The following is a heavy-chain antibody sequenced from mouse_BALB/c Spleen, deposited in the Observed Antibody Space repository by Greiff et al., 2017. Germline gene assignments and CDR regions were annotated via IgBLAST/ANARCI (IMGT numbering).Heavy chain of an antibody. J-gene: IGHJ2*01. D-gene: IGHD4-1*02. CDR2: IWRGGST. V-gene: IGHV2-5-1*01. Sequence: LMESGPSLVQPSQSLSITCTVSGFSLTSYGVHWVRQSPGKGLEWLGVIWRGGSTDYNAAFMSRLSITKDNSKSQVFFKMNSLQADDTAIYYCAKNGPTGTKYYFDYWGQGTTLTVSS. CDR1: GFSLTSYG. CDR3: AKNGPTGTKYYFDY.